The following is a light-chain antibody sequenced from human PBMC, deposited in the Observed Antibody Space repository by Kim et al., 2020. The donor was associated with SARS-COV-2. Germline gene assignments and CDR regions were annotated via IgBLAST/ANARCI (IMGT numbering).Light chain of an antibody. Sequence: DIQMTQSPSSLSASVGDRVTITCRASQDISNYLAWFQLKPGKAPKLLIYAASALQPGVPSRFSGSGSGTDFTLTVTSLQPEDVATYYSQKCDSAPGTFGQVTKVEIK. CDR2: AAS. CDR1: QDISNY. J-gene: IGKJ1*01. V-gene: IGKV1-27*01. CDR3: QKCDSAPGT.